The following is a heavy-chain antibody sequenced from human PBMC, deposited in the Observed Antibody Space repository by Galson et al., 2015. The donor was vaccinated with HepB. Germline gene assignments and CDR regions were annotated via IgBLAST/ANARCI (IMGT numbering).Heavy chain of an antibody. CDR3: ARGGKGYDILTAYLGY. CDR2: ISYDGSNK. Sequence: SLRLSCAASGFTFSSYAMHWVRQAPGKGLEWVAVISYDGSNKYYADSVKGRFTISRDNSKNTLYLQMNSLRAEDTAVYYCARGGKGYDILTAYLGYWGREPWSPSPQ. V-gene: IGHV3-30*04. CDR1: GFTFSSYA. D-gene: IGHD3-9*01. J-gene: IGHJ4*02.